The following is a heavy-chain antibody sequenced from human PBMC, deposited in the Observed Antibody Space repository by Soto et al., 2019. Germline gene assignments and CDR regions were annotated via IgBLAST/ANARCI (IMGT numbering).Heavy chain of an antibody. D-gene: IGHD3-22*01. J-gene: IGHJ4*02. CDR2: IWNDGITK. V-gene: IGHV3-33*01. CDR3: ARDGGHYEIDY. Sequence: QVQLVESGGGVVQTGRSLRLSCTASGFTFSPYGMHWVRQAPGKGLEWMAIIWNDGITKRYADSVKGRFTVSRDNSKNTLYLQMNILRAEDTAVYYCARDGGHYEIDYWGQGTLVTVSS. CDR1: GFTFSPYG.